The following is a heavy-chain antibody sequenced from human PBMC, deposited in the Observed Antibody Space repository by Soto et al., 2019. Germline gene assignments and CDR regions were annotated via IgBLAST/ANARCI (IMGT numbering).Heavy chain of an antibody. CDR2: IYYSGST. Sequence: QLQLQESGPGLVKPSETLSLTCTVSGGSISSSSYYWGWIRQPPGKGLEWIGSIYYSGSTYYNPSLKSRVTISVDTSKNQFSLKLSSVTAADTAVYYCASDVVVPAAMLGYNWFDPWGQGTLVTVSS. J-gene: IGHJ5*02. D-gene: IGHD2-2*01. V-gene: IGHV4-39*01. CDR3: ASDVVVPAAMLGYNWFDP. CDR1: GGSISSSSYY.